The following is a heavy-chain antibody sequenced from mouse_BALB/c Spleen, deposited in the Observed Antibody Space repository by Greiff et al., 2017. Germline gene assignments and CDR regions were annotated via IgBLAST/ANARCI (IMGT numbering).Heavy chain of an antibody. J-gene: IGHJ4*01. Sequence: VQLQQSGTVLARPGASVKMSCKASGYSFTSYWMHWVKQRPGQGLEWIGAIYPGNSDTSYNQKFKGKAKLTAVTSASTAYMELSSLTNEDSAVYYCTRSDYPYYYAMDYWGQGTSVTVSS. CDR3: TRSDYPYYYAMDY. CDR1: GYSFTSYW. V-gene: IGHV1-5*01. D-gene: IGHD2-4*01. CDR2: IYPGNSDT.